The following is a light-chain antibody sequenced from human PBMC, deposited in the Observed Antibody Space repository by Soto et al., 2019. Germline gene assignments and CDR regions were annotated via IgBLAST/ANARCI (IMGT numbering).Light chain of an antibody. CDR3: SSYTNKDTLL. CDR2: DVT. V-gene: IGLV2-14*03. Sequence: QSALTQPASVSGSPGQSITISCTGTSSDVGGYDHVSWYQQHPGKAPKLIIYDVTVRPSGISRRFSGSKSDTTASLAVSGLQAEDEAYYYCSSYTNKDTLLFGGGTKLTVL. J-gene: IGLJ3*02. CDR1: SSDVGGYDH.